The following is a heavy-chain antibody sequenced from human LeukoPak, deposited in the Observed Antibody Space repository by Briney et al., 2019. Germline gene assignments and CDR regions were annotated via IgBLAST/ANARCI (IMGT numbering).Heavy chain of an antibody. CDR1: GFTFSSYA. Sequence: GGSLRLSCAASGFTFSSYAMSWVRQAPGKGLEWVSATSGSGGSTYYADSVKGRFTISRDNSKNTLYLQMNSLRAEDTAVYYCAKDVISSGWYLAYFDYWGQGTPVTVSS. CDR3: AKDVISSGWYLAYFDY. D-gene: IGHD6-19*01. J-gene: IGHJ4*02. CDR2: TSGSGGST. V-gene: IGHV3-23*01.